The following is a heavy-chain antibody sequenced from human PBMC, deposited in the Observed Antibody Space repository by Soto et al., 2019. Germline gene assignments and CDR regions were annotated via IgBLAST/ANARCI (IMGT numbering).Heavy chain of an antibody. Sequence: RLSCAASGFTFSSYSMNWVRQAPGKGLEWVSSISSSSSYIYYADSVKGRFTISRDNAKNSLYLQMNSLRAEDTAVYYCARDTYYDILTGYPYYYYGMDVWGQGTTVTVSS. J-gene: IGHJ6*02. D-gene: IGHD3-9*01. CDR3: ARDTYYDILTGYPYYYYGMDV. CDR2: ISSSSSYI. V-gene: IGHV3-21*01. CDR1: GFTFSSYS.